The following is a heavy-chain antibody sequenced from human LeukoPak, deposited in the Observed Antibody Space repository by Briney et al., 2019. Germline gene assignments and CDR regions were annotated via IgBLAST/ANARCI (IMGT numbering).Heavy chain of an antibody. CDR2: IYHSGST. Sequence: SETLSLTCTVSGGSISSYYWAWIRQPPGKGLEWIGNIYHSGSTYYNPSLKSRVTVSVDTSKNQFSLQLTSVTAADTAVYYCARAYSSSWYFNWFDPWGQGTLVTVSS. D-gene: IGHD6-13*01. J-gene: IGHJ5*02. CDR1: GGSISSYY. CDR3: ARAYSSSWYFNWFDP. V-gene: IGHV4-59*08.